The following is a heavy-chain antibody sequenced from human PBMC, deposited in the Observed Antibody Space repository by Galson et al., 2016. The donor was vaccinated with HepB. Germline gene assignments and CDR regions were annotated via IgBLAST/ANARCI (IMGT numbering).Heavy chain of an antibody. J-gene: IGHJ4*02. Sequence: SLRLSCAASGFTFSSYSMHWVRQAPGKGLEWVSSISSSSSYIYYADSVKGRFTISRDNAKNSLYLQMNSLRAEDTAVYYCARTKLQLLHYFDYWGQGTLVTVSS. CDR1: GFTFSSYS. V-gene: IGHV3-21*01. CDR2: ISSSSSYI. D-gene: IGHD5-18*01. CDR3: ARTKLQLLHYFDY.